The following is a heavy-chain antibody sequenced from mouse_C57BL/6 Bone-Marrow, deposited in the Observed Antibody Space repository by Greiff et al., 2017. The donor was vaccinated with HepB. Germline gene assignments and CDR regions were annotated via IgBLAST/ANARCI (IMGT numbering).Heavy chain of an antibody. CDR1: GYTFTDYY. CDR2: INPNNGGT. V-gene: IGHV1-26*01. CDR3: ARSSCDYDWPY. Sequence: EVKLQQSGPELVKPGASVKISCKASGYTFTDYYMNWVKQSHGKSLEWIGDINPNNGGTSYNQKFKGKATLTVDKSSSTAYMELRSLTSEDSAVYYCARSSCDYDWPYWGQGTSVTVSS. J-gene: IGHJ4*01. D-gene: IGHD2-4*01.